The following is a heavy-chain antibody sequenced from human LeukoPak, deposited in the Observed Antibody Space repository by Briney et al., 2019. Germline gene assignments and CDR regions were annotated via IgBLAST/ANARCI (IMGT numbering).Heavy chain of an antibody. D-gene: IGHD3-16*01. V-gene: IGHV7-4-1*02. J-gene: IGHJ2*01. CDR2: INTNTGNP. Sequence: GASVKVSCKASGYTFSSHAINWVRQAPGQGLEWMGWINTNTGNPTYAQGLTGRFVFSLDTSVSTAYLQISSLKTEDTAVYYCARDGGWYFDLWGRGTLVTVSA. CDR3: ARDGGWYFDL. CDR1: GYTFSSHA.